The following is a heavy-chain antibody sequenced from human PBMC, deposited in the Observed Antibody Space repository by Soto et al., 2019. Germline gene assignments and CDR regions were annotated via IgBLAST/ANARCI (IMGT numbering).Heavy chain of an antibody. CDR1: GFTFDSYG. J-gene: IGHJ4*02. CDR2: ISGSGGST. V-gene: IGHV3-23*01. Sequence: VQLLESGGGLVQPGGSLRLSCAASGFTFDSYGMSWVRQAPGKGLEWVSSISGSGGSTYYADSVKGRFTISRDNSKNTLYLQMNSLSAEDTAVYFCAKVLIAGGLDYWGQGTLVTVSS. D-gene: IGHD6-13*01. CDR3: AKVLIAGGLDY.